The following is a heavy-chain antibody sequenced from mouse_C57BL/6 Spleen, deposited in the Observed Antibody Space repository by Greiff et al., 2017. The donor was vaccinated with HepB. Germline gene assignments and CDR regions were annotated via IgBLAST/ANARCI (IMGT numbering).Heavy chain of an antibody. Sequence: VKLVESGPGLVQPSQSLSMTCTVSGFSLTSYGVHWVRQSPGKGLEWLGVIWRGGSTDYNAAFMSRLSITKDNSKSQVFFKMNSLQADDTAIYYCAKSLLKDAMDYWGQGTSVTVSS. CDR3: AKSLLKDAMDY. D-gene: IGHD6-1*01. CDR2: IWRGGST. CDR1: GFSLTSYG. V-gene: IGHV2-5*01. J-gene: IGHJ4*01.